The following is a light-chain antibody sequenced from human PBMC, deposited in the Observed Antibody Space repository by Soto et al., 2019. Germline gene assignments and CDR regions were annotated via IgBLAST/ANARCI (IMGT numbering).Light chain of an antibody. V-gene: IGLV2-8*01. CDR2: EVS. CDR3: SSYGGSNNLV. CDR1: SSDVGAYSY. J-gene: IGLJ2*01. Sequence: QSVLTQPPSASGSPGQSVTISCTGASSDVGAYSYVSWYQQHPGKAPKLVIYEVSKRPSGVPDRFSGSKFGNTASLTVSGLQAEDEADYYCSSYGGSNNLVFGGGTKLTVL.